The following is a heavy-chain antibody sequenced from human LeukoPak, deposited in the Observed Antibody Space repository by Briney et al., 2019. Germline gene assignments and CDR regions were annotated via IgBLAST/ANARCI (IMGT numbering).Heavy chain of an antibody. J-gene: IGHJ3*02. V-gene: IGHV1-69*06. CDR1: GGTFSSYA. CDR3: ARGGGDYGGNSLSDAFDI. CDR2: IIPIFGTA. Sequence: VASVKVSCKASGGTFSSYAISWVRQAPGQGLEWMGGIIPIFGTANYAQKFQGRVTITADKSTSTAYMELSSLRSEDTAVYYCARGGGDYGGNSLSDAFDIWGQGTMVTVSS. D-gene: IGHD4-23*01.